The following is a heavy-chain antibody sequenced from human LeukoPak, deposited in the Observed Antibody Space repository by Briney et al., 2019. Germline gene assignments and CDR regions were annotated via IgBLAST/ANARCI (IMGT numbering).Heavy chain of an antibody. CDR1: GFTFSNAW. D-gene: IGHD6-13*01. J-gene: IGHJ6*02. CDR3: ARGQRAAGPYYYYGMDV. CDR2: IKSKTDGGTT. V-gene: IGHV3-15*01. Sequence: PGGSLRLSCAASGFTFSNAWMSWVRQAPGKGLEWVGRIKSKTDGGTTDYAAPVKGRFTISRDDSKNTLYLQMNSLRAEDTAVYYCARGQRAAGPYYYYGMDVWGQGTTVTVSS.